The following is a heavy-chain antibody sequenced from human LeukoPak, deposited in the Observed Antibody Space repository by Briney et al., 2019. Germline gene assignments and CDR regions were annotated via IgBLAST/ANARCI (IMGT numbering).Heavy chain of an antibody. D-gene: IGHD2-2*01. Sequence: ASVKVSCKASGYTFTDYYMHWVRQAPGQGLEWMGWINSNTGGTNYVQKFQGRVTMTRDTSISTLYMELSGLKSDDTAVYYCARDLGLTCISTSCPPDYWGQGTLVTVSS. V-gene: IGHV1-2*02. CDR3: ARDLGLTCISTSCPPDY. CDR1: GYTFTDYY. J-gene: IGHJ4*02. CDR2: INSNTGGT.